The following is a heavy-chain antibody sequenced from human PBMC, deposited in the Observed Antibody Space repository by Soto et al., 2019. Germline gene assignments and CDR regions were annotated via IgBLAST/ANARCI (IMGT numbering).Heavy chain of an antibody. CDR1: GGTFSSYT. Sequence: ASVKVSCKASGGTFSSYTISWVRQAPGQGLEWMGRIIPILGIANYAQKFQGRVTITADKSTSTAYMELSSLRSEDTAVYYCARDILGIAVAGTGRAFDYWGQGTLVTVSS. CDR2: IIPILGIA. J-gene: IGHJ4*02. V-gene: IGHV1-69*04. CDR3: ARDILGIAVAGTGRAFDY. D-gene: IGHD6-19*01.